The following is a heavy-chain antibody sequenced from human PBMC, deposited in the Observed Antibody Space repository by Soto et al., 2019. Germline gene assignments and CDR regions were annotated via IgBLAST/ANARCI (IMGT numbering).Heavy chain of an antibody. Sequence: HPGGSLRLSCAASGFTFSSYGMHWVRQAPGKGLEWVAVIWYDGSNKYYADSVKGRFTISRDNSKNTLYLQMNSLRAEDTAVYYCARSRLRMATISNFEYWGQGTLVTVSS. CDR1: GFTFSSYG. CDR2: IWYDGSNK. J-gene: IGHJ4*02. V-gene: IGHV3-33*01. D-gene: IGHD5-12*01. CDR3: ARSRLRMATISNFEY.